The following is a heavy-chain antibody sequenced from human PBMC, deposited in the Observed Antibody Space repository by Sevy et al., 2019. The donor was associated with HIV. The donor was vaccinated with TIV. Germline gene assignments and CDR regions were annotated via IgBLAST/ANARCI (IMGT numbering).Heavy chain of an antibody. Sequence: GGSLRLSCTASGFTFGDYAMSWFRQAPGKGLEWVGFIRSKAYGGTTEYVASVKGRFTISRDDSKSIAYLQMNSLKTEDTAVYCCTRDIPPEYFQHWGQGTLVTVSS. CDR2: IRSKAYGGTT. V-gene: IGHV3-49*03. CDR3: TRDIPPEYFQH. CDR1: GFTFGDYA. J-gene: IGHJ1*01.